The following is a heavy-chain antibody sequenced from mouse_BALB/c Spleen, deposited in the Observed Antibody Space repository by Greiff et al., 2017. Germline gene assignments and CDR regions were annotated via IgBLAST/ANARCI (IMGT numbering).Heavy chain of an antibody. V-gene: IGHV5-6*01. D-gene: IGHD2-12*01. CDR3: ARQWTTRPFDY. J-gene: IGHJ2*01. Sequence: EVKLMESGGDLVKPGGSLKLSCAASGFTFSSYGMSWVRQTPDKRLEWVATISSGGSYTYYPDSVKGRFTISRDNAKNTLYLQMSSLKSEDTAMYYCARQWTTRPFDYWGQGTTLTVAS. CDR1: GFTFSSYG. CDR2: ISSGGSYT.